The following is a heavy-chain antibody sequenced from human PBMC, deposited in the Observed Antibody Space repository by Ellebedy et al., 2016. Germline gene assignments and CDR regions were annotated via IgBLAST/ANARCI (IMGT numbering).Heavy chain of an antibody. CDR1: GGSISSYY. D-gene: IGHD7-27*01. J-gene: IGHJ3*02. CDR2: IYYSGST. CDR3: ARDASWPQTGADAFDI. V-gene: IGHV4-59*01. Sequence: SETLSLTCTVSGGSISSYYWSWIRQPPGKGLEWIGYIYYSGSTNYNPSLKSRVTISVDTSKNQFSLKLSSVTAADTAVCYCARDASWPQTGADAFDIWGQGTMVTVSS.